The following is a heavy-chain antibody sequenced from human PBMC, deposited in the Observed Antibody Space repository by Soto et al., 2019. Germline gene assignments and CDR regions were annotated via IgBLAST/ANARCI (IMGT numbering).Heavy chain of an antibody. CDR1: GDTFGRFT. CDR2: IKPISDIT. Sequence: SVEVSCKAAGDTFGRFTINWVRQAPGQGLEWMGGIKPISDITNYAQRFQGRVTFTADASTSTVYLELSSLRSEDTAMYYCARDPSTINKLIGVWFDPWGQGTLVTVSS. CDR3: ARDPSTINKLIGVWFDP. D-gene: IGHD4-4*01. J-gene: IGHJ5*02. V-gene: IGHV1-69*13.